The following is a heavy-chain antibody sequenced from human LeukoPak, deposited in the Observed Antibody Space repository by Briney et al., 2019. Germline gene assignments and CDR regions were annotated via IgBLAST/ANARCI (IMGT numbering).Heavy chain of an antibody. Sequence: AASVKVSCKASGYTFTDHYIHWVRQAPGQGLEWMGWINPNSGGTNYAQKFQGRVTMTRDTSISTAYMELSRLRSDDSAVYYCARVDIVVVVAAFDYWGQGTLVTVSS. CDR1: GYTFTDHY. CDR3: ARVDIVVVVAAFDY. J-gene: IGHJ4*02. D-gene: IGHD2-15*01. V-gene: IGHV1-2*02. CDR2: INPNSGGT.